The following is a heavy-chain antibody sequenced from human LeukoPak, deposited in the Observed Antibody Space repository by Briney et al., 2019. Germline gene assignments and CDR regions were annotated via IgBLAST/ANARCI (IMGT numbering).Heavy chain of an antibody. CDR2: ISARGGTT. V-gene: IGHV3-23*01. D-gene: IGHD1-26*01. CDR3: AKGGSGSYYSFDS. CDR1: GFTFSSYG. J-gene: IGHJ4*02. Sequence: PGGSLRLSCAASGFTFSSYGMTWIRQAPGAGLEWVTIISARGGTTFYAASVKGRFTTSRDNSKNTLYLQMNTLRAEDTAVNYCAKGGSGSYYSFDSWGQGTLVTVSS.